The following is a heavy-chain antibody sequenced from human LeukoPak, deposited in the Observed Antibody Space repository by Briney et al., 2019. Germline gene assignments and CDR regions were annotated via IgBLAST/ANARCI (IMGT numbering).Heavy chain of an antibody. J-gene: IGHJ4*02. CDR1: GGSISSYY. D-gene: IGHD2-2*01. Sequence: NPSETLSLTCTVSGGSISSYYWSWIRQPPGKGLEWIGYIYYSGSTNYNPSLKSRVTISVDTSKNQFSLKLSSVTAADTAVYYCARSTYCSSTSCWGIAFDYWGQGTLVTVSS. CDR2: IYYSGST. CDR3: ARSTYCSSTSCWGIAFDY. V-gene: IGHV4-59*08.